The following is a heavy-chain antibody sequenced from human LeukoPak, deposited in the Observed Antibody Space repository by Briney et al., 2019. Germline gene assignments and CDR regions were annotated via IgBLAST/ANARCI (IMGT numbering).Heavy chain of an antibody. CDR2: INPNSGGT. V-gene: IGHV1-2*02. J-gene: IGHJ5*02. Sequence: GASVKVSCKASGYTFTGYYMHWVRQAPGQGLEWMGWINPNSGGTNYAQKFQGRVTMTRDTSISTAYMELSRLRSDDTAVYYCARGWTTVTTCCLDPWGTGFDPWGQGTLVTVSS. D-gene: IGHD4-17*01. CDR1: GYTFTGYY. CDR3: ARGWTTVTTCCLDPWGTGFDP.